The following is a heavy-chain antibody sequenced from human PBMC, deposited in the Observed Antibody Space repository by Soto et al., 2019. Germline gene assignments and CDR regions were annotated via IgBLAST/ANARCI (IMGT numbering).Heavy chain of an antibody. J-gene: IGHJ5*02. V-gene: IGHV4-34*01. D-gene: IGHD2-15*01. Sequence: SETLSLTCTVYGGSFSGYYWSWIRQPPGKGLEWIGEINHSGSTNYNPSLKSRVTISVDTSKNQFSLKLSSVTAADTAVYYCARGSRALLRTSGGSCYRNNWFDPWGQGTLVTVSS. CDR3: ARGSRALLRTSGGSCYRNNWFDP. CDR2: INHSGST. CDR1: GGSFSGYY.